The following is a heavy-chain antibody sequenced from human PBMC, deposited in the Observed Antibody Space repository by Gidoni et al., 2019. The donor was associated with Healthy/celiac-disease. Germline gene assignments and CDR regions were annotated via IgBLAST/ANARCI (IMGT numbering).Heavy chain of an antibody. CDR2: ISYDGSNK. V-gene: IGHV3-30-3*01. Sequence: QVQLVESGGGVVQPGRSLRLSCAASGFTFSSYAMHWVRQAPGKGLEWVAVISYDGSNKYYADSVKGRFTISRDNSKNTLYLQMNSLRAEDTAVYYCAREAPAKYGSGAEDWGQGTLVTVSS. J-gene: IGHJ4*02. CDR3: AREAPAKYGSGAED. D-gene: IGHD3-10*01. CDR1: GFTFSSYA.